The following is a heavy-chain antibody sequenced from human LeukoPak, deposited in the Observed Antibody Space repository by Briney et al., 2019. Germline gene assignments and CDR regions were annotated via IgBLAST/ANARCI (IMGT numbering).Heavy chain of an antibody. CDR1: GGSFSGYY. J-gene: IGHJ4*02. V-gene: IGHV4-34*01. Sequence: SETLSLTCAVYGGSFSGYYWSWIRQPPGKGLEWIGEINHSGSTNYNPSLKSRVTISVDTSKNQFSLKLSSVTAADTAVYYCARAPNFYYDSSGYYDYWGQGTPVTVSS. CDR2: INHSGST. CDR3: ARAPNFYYDSSGYYDY. D-gene: IGHD3-22*01.